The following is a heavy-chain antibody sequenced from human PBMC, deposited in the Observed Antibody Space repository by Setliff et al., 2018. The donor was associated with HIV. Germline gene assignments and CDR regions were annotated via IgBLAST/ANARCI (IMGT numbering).Heavy chain of an antibody. D-gene: IGHD5-12*01. V-gene: IGHV4-39*01. CDR2: IYYSGNT. Sequence: SETLSLTCAVSGDSIFTSTYYWGWIRQPPGKRLEWIGSIYYSGNTYYNPSLKSRVTISVDTSKNQFFLNLSSVTATDSAVYYCARLGRPYSGQGWFDPWGQGTLVTVSS. J-gene: IGHJ5*02. CDR1: GDSIFTSTYY. CDR3: ARLGRPYSGQGWFDP.